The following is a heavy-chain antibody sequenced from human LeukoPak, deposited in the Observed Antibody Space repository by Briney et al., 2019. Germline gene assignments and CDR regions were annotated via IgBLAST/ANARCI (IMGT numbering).Heavy chain of an antibody. CDR2: ISYDGSNK. CDR1: GFTFSSYA. D-gene: IGHD3-10*01. Sequence: GGSLRLSCAASGFTFSSYAMHWVRQAPGKGLEWVAVISYDGSNKYYADSVKGRFTISRDNAKNSLYLQMNSLRAEDTAVYYCARDAGSLYGSGSYTGFDPWGQGTLVTVSS. J-gene: IGHJ5*02. CDR3: ARDAGSLYGSGSYTGFDP. V-gene: IGHV3-30*04.